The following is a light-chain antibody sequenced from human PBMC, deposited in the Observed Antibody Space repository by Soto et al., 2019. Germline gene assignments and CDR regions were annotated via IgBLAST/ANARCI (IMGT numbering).Light chain of an antibody. Sequence: DLQMTQSPSSLSASVGDRVTIACRASQGISNYVAWYQQKPGKVPKLLIYAASTLQSGVPSRFSGSGSGTAFTLTISSLQPEDVATYYCQKYNSVPRTFDQGTKVEIK. J-gene: IGKJ1*01. CDR1: QGISNY. CDR2: AAS. V-gene: IGKV1-27*01. CDR3: QKYNSVPRT.